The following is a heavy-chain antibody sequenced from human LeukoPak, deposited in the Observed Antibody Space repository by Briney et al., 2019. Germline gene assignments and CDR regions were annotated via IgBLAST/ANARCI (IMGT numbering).Heavy chain of an antibody. CDR2: ISGSGGNS. J-gene: IGHJ3*02. CDR1: GVTFSSYA. Sequence: GGSLRLSCAASGVTFSSYAMSWVRQAPGKGLEWVSAISGSGGNSYYADSVKGRFIISRDISKNTLYLQMNSLRAEDSALYYCARGGRGSAAVVAPRSFDIWGQGTMVTVSS. V-gene: IGHV3-23*01. D-gene: IGHD3-22*01. CDR3: ARGGRGSAAVVAPRSFDI.